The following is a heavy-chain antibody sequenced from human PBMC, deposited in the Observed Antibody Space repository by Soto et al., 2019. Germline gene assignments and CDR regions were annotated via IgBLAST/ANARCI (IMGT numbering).Heavy chain of an antibody. CDR3: ARHNYGSGSTYFDY. D-gene: IGHD3-10*01. V-gene: IGHV4-39*01. Sequence: SETLSLTCTVSGGSISSSSYYWGWIRQPPGKGLEWIGSIYYSGSTYYNPSLKSRVTISVDTSKNQFSLKLNSMTAADTAVYFCARHNYGSGSTYFDYWGQGTLVTVSS. CDR1: GGSISSSSYY. CDR2: IYYSGST. J-gene: IGHJ4*02.